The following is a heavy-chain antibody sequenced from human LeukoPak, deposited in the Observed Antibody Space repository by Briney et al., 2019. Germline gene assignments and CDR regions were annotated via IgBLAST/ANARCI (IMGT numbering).Heavy chain of an antibody. Sequence: GGSLRLSCTASGFTFGDYAMSWVRQAPGKGLEWVGFIRSKAYGGTTEYAASVKGRFTISRDDSKSIAYLQMNSLKTEDTAVYYCTRVMSGLGYCSSTSCYGFDYWGQGTLVTVSS. CDR1: GFTFGDYA. J-gene: IGHJ4*02. D-gene: IGHD2-2*01. CDR2: IRSKAYGGTT. V-gene: IGHV3-49*04. CDR3: TRVMSGLGYCSSTSCYGFDY.